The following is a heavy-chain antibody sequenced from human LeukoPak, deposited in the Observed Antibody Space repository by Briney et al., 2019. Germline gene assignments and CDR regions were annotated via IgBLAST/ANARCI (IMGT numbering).Heavy chain of an antibody. CDR1: RFTFSRYW. D-gene: IGHD3-10*01. CDR2: IKQDGSEK. J-gene: IGHJ4*02. V-gene: IGHV3-7*05. Sequence: GGSLRLSCAASRFTFSRYWMTWVREAPGEGREWVAHIKQDGSEKYYVGSVKGRFTVSRDNTKNLLYLKIHSLRAEDRAVYYFAKYYSAWGSSGGRVFDYWGQGTLVTVSS. CDR3: AKYYSAWGSSGGRVFDY.